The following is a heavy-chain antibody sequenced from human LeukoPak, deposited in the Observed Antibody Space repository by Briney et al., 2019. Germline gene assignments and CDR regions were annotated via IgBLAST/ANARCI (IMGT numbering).Heavy chain of an antibody. V-gene: IGHV3-30*02. J-gene: IGHJ4*02. D-gene: IGHD2-2*01. CDR3: AKDPGIVVVPAAPDY. CDR1: GFTFSSYG. Sequence: PGGSLRLSCAASGFTFSSYGMHWVRQAPGKGLEWVAFRRYDGSNKYYADSVKGRFTISRDNSKNTLYLQMNSLRAEDTAVYYCAKDPGIVVVPAAPDYWGQGTLVTVSS. CDR2: RRYDGSNK.